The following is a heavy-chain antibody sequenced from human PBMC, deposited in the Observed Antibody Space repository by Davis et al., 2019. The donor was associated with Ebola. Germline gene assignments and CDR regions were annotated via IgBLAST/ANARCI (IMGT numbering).Heavy chain of an antibody. D-gene: IGHD2-15*01. V-gene: IGHV1-46*01. CDR1: GYTFTSYY. CDR2: INPSGGST. J-gene: IGHJ3*01. Sequence: AASVKVFCKASGYTFTSYYMHWVRQAPGQGLEWMGIINPSGGSTSYAQKFQGRVTMTRDTSINTAYMELSSLISEDTAIYYCAKGGGNKLFDAFDFWGQGTMVTVSS. CDR3: AKGGGNKLFDAFDF.